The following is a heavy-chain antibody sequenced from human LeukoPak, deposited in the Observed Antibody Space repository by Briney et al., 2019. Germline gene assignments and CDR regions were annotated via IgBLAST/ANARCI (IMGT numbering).Heavy chain of an antibody. D-gene: IGHD3-10*01. Sequence: GGSLRLSCVASGFTFSSSWMSWVRQGPGEGPEWVGNMNQDGSRKYYVDSVKGRFTISRDNAKNSLFLQMNGLRDEDTAVYYCTRDSQGSGTYSTDQWGQGTLVTVSS. V-gene: IGHV3-7*01. CDR2: MNQDGSRK. CDR1: GFTFSSSW. J-gene: IGHJ4*02. CDR3: TRDSQGSGTYSTDQ.